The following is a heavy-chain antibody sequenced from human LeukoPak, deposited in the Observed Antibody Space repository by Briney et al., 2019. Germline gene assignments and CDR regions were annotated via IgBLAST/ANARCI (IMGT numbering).Heavy chain of an antibody. CDR2: IKQDGSEE. J-gene: IGHJ4*02. D-gene: IGHD6-19*01. V-gene: IGHV3-7*03. Sequence: GGSLRLSCTASGFTFSSYWMDWVRQAPGKGLEWVANIKQDGSEEYYVDSVKGRFTISRDNAKNSLYLQMNSLRAEDTAVYYCARDRDWYSFDSWGQGTLVTVSS. CDR1: GFTFSSYW. CDR3: ARDRDWYSFDS.